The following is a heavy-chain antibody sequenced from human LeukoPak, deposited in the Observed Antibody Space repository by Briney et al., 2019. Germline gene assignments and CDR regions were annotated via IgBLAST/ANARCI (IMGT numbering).Heavy chain of an antibody. D-gene: IGHD3-10*01. CDR2: ISGSGGTT. J-gene: IGHJ4*02. V-gene: IGHV3-23*01. CDR3: ARGRSGSYYFDY. Sequence: GGSLRLSCAASGFTFSIYAMIWVRQAPGKGLEWVSSISGSGGTTDYTDSVKGRFTISRDNAKNSLYLQMNSLRAEDTAVYYCARGRSGSYYFDYWGQGTLVTVSS. CDR1: GFTFSIYA.